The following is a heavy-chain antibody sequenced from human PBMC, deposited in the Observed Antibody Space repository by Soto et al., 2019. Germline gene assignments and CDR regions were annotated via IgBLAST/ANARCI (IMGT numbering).Heavy chain of an antibody. CDR2: ISGNGGST. J-gene: IGHJ4*01. D-gene: IGHD6-19*01. V-gene: IGHV3-23*01. Sequence: EVQLSESGENLVQPGGSLRLTCAASGFDFSNYAMTWVRQAPGQGLEWVATISGNGGSTYFAASVKGRCTISRDNSKNVLFLQMNNLRVEDTAVYFCAKDFDRGGWYYFDHWGPGALVTVSS. CDR3: AKDFDRGGWYYFDH. CDR1: GFDFSNYA.